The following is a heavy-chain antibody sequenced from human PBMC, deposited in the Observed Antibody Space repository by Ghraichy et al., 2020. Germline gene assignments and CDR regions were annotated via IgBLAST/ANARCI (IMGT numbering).Heavy chain of an antibody. V-gene: IGHV4-39*01. CDR3: AGNDFWSGYYNLGKGY. CDR2: IYYSGST. D-gene: IGHD3-3*01. Sequence: SQTLSLTCTVSGGSISSSSYYWGWIRQPPGKGLEWIGSIYYSGSTYYNPSLKSRVTISVDTSKNQFSLKLSSVTAADTAVYYCAGNDFWSGYYNLGKGYWGQGTLVTVSS. CDR1: GGSISSSSYY. J-gene: IGHJ4*02.